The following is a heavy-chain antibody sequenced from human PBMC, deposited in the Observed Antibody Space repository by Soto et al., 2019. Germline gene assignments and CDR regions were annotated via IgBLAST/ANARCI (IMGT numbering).Heavy chain of an antibody. J-gene: IGHJ4*02. V-gene: IGHV3-74*01. D-gene: IGHD5-12*01. Sequence: AGGSLRLSCAASGFTFSCYWMHWVRQAPGKGLVWVSRINSDGSSTSYADSVKGRFTISRDNAKNTLYLQMNSLRAEDTAVYYCARDFPHSGYDSFDYWGQGTLVTVSS. CDR3: ARDFPHSGYDSFDY. CDR1: GFTFSCYW. CDR2: INSDGSST.